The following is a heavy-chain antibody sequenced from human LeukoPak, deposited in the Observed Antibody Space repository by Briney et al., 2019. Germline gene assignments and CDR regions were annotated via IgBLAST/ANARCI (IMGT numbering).Heavy chain of an antibody. CDR2: IIPILGIA. V-gene: IGHV1-69*02. CDR1: GGTFISYT. Sequence: ASVKVSCKASGGTFISYTISWVRQAPGQGLEWMGRIIPILGIANYAQKFQGRVTITADKSTGTAYMELSSLRSEDTAVYYCAREYGSPYYYDSSGYYSPYFDIWGQGTMVTVSS. D-gene: IGHD3-22*01. CDR3: AREYGSPYYYDSSGYYSPYFDI. J-gene: IGHJ3*02.